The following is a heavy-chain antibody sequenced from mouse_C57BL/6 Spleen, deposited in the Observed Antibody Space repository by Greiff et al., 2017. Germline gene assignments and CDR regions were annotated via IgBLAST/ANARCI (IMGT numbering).Heavy chain of an antibody. D-gene: IGHD3-2*02. CDR2: IYPGDGDT. CDR3: APDSSGHAYYAMDY. J-gene: IGHJ4*01. Sequence: LVESGPELVKPGASVKISCKASGYAFSSSWMNWVKQRPGKGLEWIGRIYPGDGDTNYNGKFKGKATLTADKSSSTAYMQLSSLTSEDSAVYFCAPDSSGHAYYAMDYWGQGTSVTVSS. V-gene: IGHV1-82*01. CDR1: GYAFSSSW.